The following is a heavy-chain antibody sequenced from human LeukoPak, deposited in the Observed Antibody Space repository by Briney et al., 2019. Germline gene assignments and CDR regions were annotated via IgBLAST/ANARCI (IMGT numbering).Heavy chain of an antibody. CDR2: IKQDGSEK. CDR3: AKGGKWDVTPFDY. Sequence: PGGSLRLSCAASGFTFSSYWMSWVRQAPGTGLEWVANIKQDGSEKYYVDSVKGRFTISRDNAKNSLYLQMNSLRVEDTAVYYCAKGGKWDVTPFDYWGQGTLVTVSS. J-gene: IGHJ4*02. CDR1: GFTFSSYW. V-gene: IGHV3-7*01. D-gene: IGHD1-26*01.